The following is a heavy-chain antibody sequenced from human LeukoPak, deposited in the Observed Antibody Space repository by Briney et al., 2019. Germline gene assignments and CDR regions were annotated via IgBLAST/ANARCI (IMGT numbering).Heavy chain of an antibody. D-gene: IGHD3-10*01. CDR1: GGSISSYY. CDR2: IYYSGST. CDR3: ARHGYYGSGSYVWFDP. J-gene: IGHJ5*02. Sequence: SETLSHTCTVSGGSISSYYWSWIRQPPGKGLEWIGYIYYSGSTNYNPSLKSRVTISVDTSKNQFSLKLSSVTAADTAVYYCARHGYYGSGSYVWFDPWGQGTLVTVSS. V-gene: IGHV4-59*08.